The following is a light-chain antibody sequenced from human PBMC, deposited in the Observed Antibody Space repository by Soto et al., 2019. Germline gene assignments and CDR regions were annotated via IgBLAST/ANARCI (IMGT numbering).Light chain of an antibody. CDR2: GAS. CDR3: QQYDNLPLT. Sequence: ERVMTQSPATLSVSPGERATLSCRASQSVGSNLAWYQQKPGQAPRLLIFGASSRATGVPARFSGSGSRTEFTLTINSLQSEDFAVYFCQQYDNLPLTFGPGTKVDIK. J-gene: IGKJ3*01. CDR1: QSVGSN. V-gene: IGKV3-15*01.